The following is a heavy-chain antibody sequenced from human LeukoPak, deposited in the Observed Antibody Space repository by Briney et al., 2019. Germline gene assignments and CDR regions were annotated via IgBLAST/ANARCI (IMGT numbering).Heavy chain of an antibody. CDR1: GGSISSSHYY. CDR3: ARLPPYGSGSY. J-gene: IGHJ4*02. CDR2: IYYSGST. D-gene: IGHD3-10*01. Sequence: SETLSLTCTVSGGSISSSHYYWGWIRQPPGKGLEWIGSIYYSGSTYYNPSLKSRVTISVDTSKNQFSLKLSSVTAADTAVYYCARLPPYGSGSYWGQGTLVTVSS. V-gene: IGHV4-39*01.